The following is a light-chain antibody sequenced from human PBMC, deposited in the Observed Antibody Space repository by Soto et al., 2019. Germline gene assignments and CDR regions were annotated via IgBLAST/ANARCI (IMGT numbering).Light chain of an antibody. Sequence: ELVLTQSPRTLSLSPGERATLSCRASESVSSSYLAWYQQNPGHAPRLLSYGASSRATGIPDRSSRSGSGPDFTLTISRLEPEDFAVYYCQQYGSSSSVAFGQGTKVDIK. CDR3: QQYGSSSSVA. J-gene: IGKJ1*01. CDR2: GAS. CDR1: ESVSSSY. V-gene: IGKV3-20*01.